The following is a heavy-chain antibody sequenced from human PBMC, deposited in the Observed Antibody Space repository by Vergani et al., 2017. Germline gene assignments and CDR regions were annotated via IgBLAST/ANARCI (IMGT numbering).Heavy chain of an antibody. J-gene: IGHJ4*02. Sequence: QVQLVQSGAEVKKPGASVKVSCKASGYTFTSYGISWVRQAPGQGLEWMGWMNPNSGNTGYAQKFQGRVTMTRNTSISTAYMELSSLRSEDTAVYYCARAARHWGSNDYWGQGTLVTVSS. CDR1: GYTFTSYG. CDR3: ARAARHWGSNDY. V-gene: IGHV1-8*02. CDR2: MNPNSGNT. D-gene: IGHD7-27*01.